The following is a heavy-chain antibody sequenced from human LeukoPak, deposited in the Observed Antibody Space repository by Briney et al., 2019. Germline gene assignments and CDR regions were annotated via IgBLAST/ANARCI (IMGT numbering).Heavy chain of an antibody. D-gene: IGHD3-10*01. CDR3: ARHRGPPRYYYYGTDV. Sequence: WASVKVSCKASGYTFTSYGISWVRQAPGQGLEWMGWISPYNGNTNYAQKLQGRVTMTTDTSTSTAYMELRSLRSDDTAVYYCARHRGPPRYYYYGTDVWGQGTTVTVSS. CDR2: ISPYNGNT. V-gene: IGHV1-18*01. J-gene: IGHJ6*02. CDR1: GYTFTSYG.